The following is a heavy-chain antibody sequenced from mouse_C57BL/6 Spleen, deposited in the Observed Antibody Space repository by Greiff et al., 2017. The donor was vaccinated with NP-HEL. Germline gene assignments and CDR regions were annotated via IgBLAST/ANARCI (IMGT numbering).Heavy chain of an antibody. CDR1: GFTFSDYG. Sequence: VQLKESGGGLVKPGGSLKLSCAASGFTFSDYGMHWVRQAPEKGLEWVAYISSGSSTIYYADTVKGRFTISRDNAKNTLFLQMTSLRSEDTAMYYCARSPGKNYFDYWGQGTTLTVSS. CDR3: ARSPGKNYFDY. CDR2: ISSGSSTI. J-gene: IGHJ2*01. V-gene: IGHV5-17*01.